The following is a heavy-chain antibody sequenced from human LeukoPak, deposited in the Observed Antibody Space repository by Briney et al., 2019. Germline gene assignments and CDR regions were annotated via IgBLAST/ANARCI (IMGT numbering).Heavy chain of an antibody. Sequence: GGSLRLSCAASGFTFSSYWMHWVRQAPGKGLEWVSSISSSSSYIYYADSVKGRFTISRDNAKNSLYLQTNSLRAEDTAVFYCARSESMYYMDVWGKGTTVTVSS. CDR1: GFTFSSYW. CDR3: ARSESMYYMDV. J-gene: IGHJ6*03. CDR2: ISSSSSYI. D-gene: IGHD2/OR15-2a*01. V-gene: IGHV3-21*01.